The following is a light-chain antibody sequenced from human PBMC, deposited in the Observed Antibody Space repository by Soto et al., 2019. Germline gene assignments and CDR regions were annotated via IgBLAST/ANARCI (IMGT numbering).Light chain of an antibody. Sequence: DIQMTQSPSSLSASAGDTVTITFQASQDISHYLNWYQQKPGKALKLLIYDASNLHPGVPSRFRGSGSGTEFSFNITSLQPEDVATYYCQQYDDLPITFGQGTRLEIK. CDR3: QQYDDLPIT. CDR2: DAS. V-gene: IGKV1-33*01. J-gene: IGKJ5*01. CDR1: QDISHY.